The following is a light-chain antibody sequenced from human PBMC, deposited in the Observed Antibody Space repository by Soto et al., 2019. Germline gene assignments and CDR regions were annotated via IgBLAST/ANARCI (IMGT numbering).Light chain of an antibody. CDR3: SSYATGGSYV. Sequence: QPALTQPASVSGSPGQSIAISCTGTSSDVGGYNSVSWYQQHPGKAPKLLIYDVSNRPSGVSNRFSGSKSGNTASLTISGLQAEDEADYYCSSYATGGSYVFGTGTKVTVL. V-gene: IGLV2-14*01. CDR2: DVS. CDR1: SSDVGGYNS. J-gene: IGLJ1*01.